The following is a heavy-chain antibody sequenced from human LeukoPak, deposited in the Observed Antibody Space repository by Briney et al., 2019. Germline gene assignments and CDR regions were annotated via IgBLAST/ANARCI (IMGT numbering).Heavy chain of an antibody. CDR2: INHSGST. CDR3: ARVKYSGSSDGPPNYFDF. D-gene: IGHD1-26*01. J-gene: IGHJ4*02. V-gene: IGHV4-34*01. Sequence: SETLSLTCAVYGGSFSGYYWSWSRQPPGKGLEWIGEINHSGSTNYNPSLKSRVTISVDTSKNQFSLKLSSVTAADTAVYYCARVKYSGSSDGPPNYFDFWGQGTLVTVSS. CDR1: GGSFSGYY.